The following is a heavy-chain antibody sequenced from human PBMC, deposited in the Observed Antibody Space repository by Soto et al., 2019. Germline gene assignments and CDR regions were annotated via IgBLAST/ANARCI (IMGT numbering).Heavy chain of an antibody. CDR2: INPNSGDT. J-gene: IGHJ6*02. D-gene: IGHD1-26*01. Sequence: QVQLVQSGAEVKKPGASVKVSCKASGYTFTAYYIHWVRQAPGQGLEWMGRINPNSGDTNYAQKFQGWVTMTRDTSISTAYMELSRLRSDDTAVYYCTRGHSGSNYYYGLDVWGQGTTVTVSS. V-gene: IGHV1-2*04. CDR3: TRGHSGSNYYYGLDV. CDR1: GYTFTAYY.